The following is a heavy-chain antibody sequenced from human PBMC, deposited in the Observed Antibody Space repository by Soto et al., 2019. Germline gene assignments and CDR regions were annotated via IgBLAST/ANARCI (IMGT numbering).Heavy chain of an antibody. D-gene: IGHD3-10*01. CDR1: GGSISSGGYY. Sequence: QVQLQESRPGLVKPSQTLSLTCTVSGGSISSGGYYWSWIRQHPGKGLEWLGYIYYSGSTYYNPSHKSRVTISVATSKNKFSLKLSFVPAADTAVYYCARGRVGRGVTSRCYFDYWGQGTLVTVSS. J-gene: IGHJ4*02. CDR2: IYYSGST. CDR3: ARGRVGRGVTSRCYFDY. V-gene: IGHV4-31*03.